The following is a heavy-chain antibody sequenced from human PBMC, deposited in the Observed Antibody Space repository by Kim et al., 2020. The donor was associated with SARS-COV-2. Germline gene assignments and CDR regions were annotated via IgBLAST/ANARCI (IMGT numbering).Heavy chain of an antibody. V-gene: IGHV3-48*02. J-gene: IGHJ4*02. Sequence: PDPGKDRFTVSKDKAKNSMYLQMKSLSDEYTAMYYCARDRSGSQVIFDYWGQGTLVTVSS. D-gene: IGHD1-26*01. CDR3: ARDRSGSQVIFDY.